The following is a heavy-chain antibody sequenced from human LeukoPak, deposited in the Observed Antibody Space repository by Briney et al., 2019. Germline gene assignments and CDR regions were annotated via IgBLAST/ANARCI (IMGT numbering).Heavy chain of an antibody. V-gene: IGHV3-48*03. J-gene: IGHJ4*02. CDR1: GFTFSSYE. Sequence: GGSLRLSCAASGFTFSSYEMNWVRQAPGKGLEWVSYISSSGSTIYYADSVKGRFTISRDNAKNSLYLQMNSLRAEDTAVYYCARGLGYCSGGSCYGYWGQGTLVTVSS. CDR2: ISSSGSTI. CDR3: ARGLGYCSGGSCYGY. D-gene: IGHD2-15*01.